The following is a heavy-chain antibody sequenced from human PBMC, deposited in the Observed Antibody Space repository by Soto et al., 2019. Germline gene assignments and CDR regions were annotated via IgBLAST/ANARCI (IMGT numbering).Heavy chain of an antibody. D-gene: IGHD3-10*01. CDR1: GLTFNNYD. V-gene: IGHV3-30*18. CDR2: ISYDGSDK. Sequence: QVQLEESGGGVVQPGRSLRLSCAASGLTFNNYDMHWVRQAPGKGLEWVAVISYDGSDKYYGDSVKGRFTISRDNSKNTLYLQMNSLRGDDTAVYYCAKDRGHYGSGSYYGTRHYYGMDVWGQGTTVTVSS. J-gene: IGHJ6*02. CDR3: AKDRGHYGSGSYYGTRHYYGMDV.